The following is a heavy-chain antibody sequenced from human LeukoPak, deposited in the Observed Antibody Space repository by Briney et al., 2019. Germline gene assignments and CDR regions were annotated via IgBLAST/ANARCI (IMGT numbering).Heavy chain of an antibody. CDR3: ARDHGSGSLALLNYFDY. J-gene: IGHJ4*02. V-gene: IGHV3-30-3*01. D-gene: IGHD3-10*01. CDR1: GFTFGDYA. Sequence: GGSLRLSCTASGFTFGDYAMSWVRQAPGKGLEWVGVISYDGSNKYYADSVKGRFTISRDNSKNTLYLQMNSLRAEDTAVYYCARDHGSGSLALLNYFDYWGQGTLVTVSS. CDR2: ISYDGSNK.